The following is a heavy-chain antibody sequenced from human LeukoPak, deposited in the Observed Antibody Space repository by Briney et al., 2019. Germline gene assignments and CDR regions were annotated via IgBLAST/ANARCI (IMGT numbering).Heavy chain of an antibody. V-gene: IGHV3-64*02. CDR1: GFTFITYA. CDR2: ISNNGEDT. CDR3: VRGGGVVAGTYDY. Sequence: TGGSLRLSCVASGFTFITYAFRWVRQAPGKGLEYVSAISNNGEDTYYADSVKGRFTISRDNSKNTLYLQMGSLRAGDMAVYYCVRGGGVVAGTYDYWGQGTLVTVSS. J-gene: IGHJ4*02. D-gene: IGHD6-19*01.